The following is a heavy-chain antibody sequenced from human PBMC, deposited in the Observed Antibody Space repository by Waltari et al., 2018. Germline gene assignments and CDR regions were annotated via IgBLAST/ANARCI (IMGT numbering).Heavy chain of an antibody. CDR2: IYYSGST. V-gene: IGHV4-39*07. Sequence: QLQLQESGPGLVKPSETLSLTCTVPGGSIRSSSYYWGWIRQPPGKGLEWIGSIYYSGSTYYNPSLKSRVTISVDTSKNQFSLKLSSVTAADTAVYYCARGGAIDYYDSGGFDYWGQGTLVTVSS. CDR3: ARGGAIDYYDSGGFDY. J-gene: IGHJ4*02. CDR1: GGSIRSSSYY. D-gene: IGHD3-22*01.